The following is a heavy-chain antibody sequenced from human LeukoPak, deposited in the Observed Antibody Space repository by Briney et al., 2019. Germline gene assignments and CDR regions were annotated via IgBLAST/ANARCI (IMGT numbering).Heavy chain of an antibody. Sequence: GGSLRLSWAAPGFTFSSYAMSWFRQAPGKGLEWVSAISGSGGSTYYADSVKGRFTISRDNSKNTLYLQMNSLRAEDTAVYYCAKDHYDSSGYQNDFDYWGQGTLVTVSS. D-gene: IGHD3-22*01. CDR3: AKDHYDSSGYQNDFDY. CDR1: GFTFSSYA. CDR2: ISGSGGST. V-gene: IGHV3-23*01. J-gene: IGHJ4*02.